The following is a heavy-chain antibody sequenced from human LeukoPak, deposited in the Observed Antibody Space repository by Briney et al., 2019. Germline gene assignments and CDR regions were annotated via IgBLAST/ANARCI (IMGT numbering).Heavy chain of an antibody. CDR3: ARHVDGHYDYGMDV. V-gene: IGHV4-39*01. CDR1: GGSISSPAYY. J-gene: IGHJ6*02. D-gene: IGHD2-15*01. Sequence: SETLSLTCTVSGGSISSPAYYWGWIRQPPGKGLEWIGSIHYSGNTYYNPSLKSRVTISADTSKNQFSLKLSSVTAADTAVYYCARHVDGHYDYGMDVWGQGTTVTVSS. CDR2: IHYSGNT.